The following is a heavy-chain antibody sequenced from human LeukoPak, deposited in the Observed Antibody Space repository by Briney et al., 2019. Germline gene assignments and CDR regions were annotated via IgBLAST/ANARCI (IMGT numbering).Heavy chain of an antibody. CDR1: GGTFSSYA. V-gene: IGHV1-69*04. CDR3: ARVRYSGYDTTYYYYGMDV. CDR2: IIPILGIA. D-gene: IGHD5-12*01. Sequence: ASVKVSCKASGGTFSSYAISWVRQAPGQGLEWMGRIIPILGIANYAQKFQGRATITADKSTSTAYMELSSLRSEDTAVYYCARVRYSGYDTTYYYYGMDVWGQGTTVTVSS. J-gene: IGHJ6*02.